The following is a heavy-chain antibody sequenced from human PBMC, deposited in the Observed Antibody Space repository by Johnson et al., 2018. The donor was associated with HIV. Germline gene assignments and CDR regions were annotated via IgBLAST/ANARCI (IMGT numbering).Heavy chain of an antibody. CDR3: ARDRCSSTTCLDAFDI. Sequence: QVHLVESGGGVVQPGRSLRLSCAASGFTFTSYTIHWVRQAPGKVLEWVALISSDGTNKYYADSVKDRFTISRDNSKHTLYVEMNSLRVEDTALYYCARDRCSSTTCLDAFDIWGQGTMVTVSS. CDR2: ISSDGTNK. V-gene: IGHV3-30-3*01. D-gene: IGHD2-2*01. CDR1: GFTFTSYT. J-gene: IGHJ3*02.